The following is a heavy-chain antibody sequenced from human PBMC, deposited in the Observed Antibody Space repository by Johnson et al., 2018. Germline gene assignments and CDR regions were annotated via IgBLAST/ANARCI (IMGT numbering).Heavy chain of an antibody. J-gene: IGHJ4*02. V-gene: IGHV3-64*01. CDR3: ARGSD. D-gene: IGHD3-10*01. CDR2: ITYNGGTT. CDR1: GFTFSYFA. Sequence: EVQLVETGGGLVQPGGSLRLSCAASGFTFSYFAMNWVRPAPGKELEYVSAITYNGGTTYYANSVKGRFTISRDNSKNMLYLQMDSLRPEDMAVYYCARGSDWGQGTLVTVSS.